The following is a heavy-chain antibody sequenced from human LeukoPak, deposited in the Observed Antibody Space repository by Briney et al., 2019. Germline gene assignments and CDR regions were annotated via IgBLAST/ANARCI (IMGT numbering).Heavy chain of an antibody. CDR2: ISLSGLT. J-gene: IGHJ3*02. CDR1: GGSITSTNW. CDR3: ARANPLGYCSGGSCLDAFDI. V-gene: IGHV4-4*02. Sequence: PSETLSLTCGVSGGSITSTNWWSWVRQPPGQGLEWIGEISLSGLTNYNPSLKSRVTISVDTSKNQFSLKLSSVTAADTAVYYCARANPLGYCSGGSCLDAFDIWGQGTMVTVSS. D-gene: IGHD2-15*01.